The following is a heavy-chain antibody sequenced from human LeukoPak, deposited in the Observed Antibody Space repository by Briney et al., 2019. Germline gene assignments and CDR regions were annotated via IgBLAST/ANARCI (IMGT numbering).Heavy chain of an antibody. D-gene: IGHD2-21*01. CDR2: VSYSGTT. Sequence: SETLSLTCTVSGASISSRGHYWSWIRQSPGTGLEWIGTVSYSGTTYYNPSLKSRVTISVDTSKNHFSLKLISVTAADTTLYYCARLGSVVVAINGFPSGVFDNWGQGVLVTVSS. CDR3: ARLGSVVVAINGFPSGVFDN. V-gene: IGHV4-39*02. CDR1: GASISSRGHY. J-gene: IGHJ4*02.